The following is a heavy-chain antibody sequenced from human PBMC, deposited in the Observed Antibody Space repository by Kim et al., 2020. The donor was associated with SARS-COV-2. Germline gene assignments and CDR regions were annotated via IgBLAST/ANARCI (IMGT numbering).Heavy chain of an antibody. Sequence: GGSLRLSCAASGFTFSSYSMNWVRQAPGKGLEWVSSISSSSSYIYYADSVKGRFTISRDNAKNSLYLQMNSLRAEDTAVYYCARGSNQLLSPFYYYYYGMDVWGQGTTVTVSS. CDR1: GFTFSSYS. J-gene: IGHJ6*02. D-gene: IGHD2-2*01. V-gene: IGHV3-21*01. CDR3: ARGSNQLLSPFYYYYYGMDV. CDR2: ISSSSSYI.